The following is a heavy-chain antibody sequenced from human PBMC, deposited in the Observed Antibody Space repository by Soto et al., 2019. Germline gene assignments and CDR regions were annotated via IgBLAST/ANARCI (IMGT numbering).Heavy chain of an antibody. V-gene: IGHV4-34*01. CDR2: INHSGST. Sequence: QVQLQQWGAGLLKPSETLSLTCAVYGGSFSGYYWSWIRQSPGKGLEWIGEINHSGSTNYNPSLQSRVSISIDTSKNQFSLKLTSVTAADTAVYYCARGRGRAMVNWGQGTLVTVSS. CDR3: ARGRGRAMVN. CDR1: GGSFSGYY. D-gene: IGHD5-18*01. J-gene: IGHJ4*02.